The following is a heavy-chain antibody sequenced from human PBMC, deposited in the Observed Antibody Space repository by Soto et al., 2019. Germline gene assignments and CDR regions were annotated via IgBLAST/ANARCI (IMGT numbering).Heavy chain of an antibody. CDR1: GFTFSSYA. V-gene: IGHV3-23*01. CDR2: ISGSGGST. D-gene: IGHD3-22*01. Sequence: EVQLLESGGGLVQPGGSLRLSCAASGFTFSSYAMSWVRQAPGKGLEWVSAISGSGGSTYYADSVKGRFTISRDNSKNTLYLQMNSLRAEDTAVYYCVKGHITYYYDSSGYPRGEDAFDIWGQGTMVTVSS. CDR3: VKGHITYYYDSSGYPRGEDAFDI. J-gene: IGHJ3*02.